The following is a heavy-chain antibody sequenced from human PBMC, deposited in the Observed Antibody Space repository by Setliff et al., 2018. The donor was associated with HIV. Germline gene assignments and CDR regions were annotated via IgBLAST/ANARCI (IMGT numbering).Heavy chain of an antibody. CDR1: GGSISSGGYY. CDR3: ARVPSIETILFDS. D-gene: IGHD2-2*02. J-gene: IGHJ4*02. V-gene: IGHV4-31*03. CDR2: ISYSGGT. Sequence: LSLTCTVSGGSISSGGYYWSWIRQHPGKGLEWIGYISYSGGTYYKPSLKSRVTISVDTSKNQLSLKLGSVTAADTAVYYCARVPSIETILFDSWGQGTLVTVSS.